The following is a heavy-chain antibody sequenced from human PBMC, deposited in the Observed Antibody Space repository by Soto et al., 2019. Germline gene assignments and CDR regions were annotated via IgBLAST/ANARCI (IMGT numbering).Heavy chain of an antibody. V-gene: IGHV3-23*01. D-gene: IGHD2-15*01. CDR1: GFIFSNDG. J-gene: IGHJ6*02. CDR2: ISGSGGNT. Sequence: EVELLESGGALVQPGGSLRLSCAVSGFIFSNDGMSWVRQTPEKGLEWVSAISGSGGNTYYADSVKGRFTISRDNSKNTLYLQLNSLTADDTALCYCAKYIVVAANYGLDVWGQGTTVTVSS. CDR3: AKYIVVAANYGLDV.